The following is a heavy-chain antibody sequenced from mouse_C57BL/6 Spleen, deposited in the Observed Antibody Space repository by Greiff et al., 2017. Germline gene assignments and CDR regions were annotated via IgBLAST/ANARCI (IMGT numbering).Heavy chain of an antibody. CDR3: TTSYYGSAWFAY. J-gene: IGHJ3*01. Sequence: EVKLQESGAELVRPGASVKLSCTASGFNIKDYYMHWVKQRPEQGLEWIGRIDPEDGDTEYAPKFQGKATMTADTSSNTAYLQLSSLTSEDTAVYYCTTSYYGSAWFAYWGQGTLVTVSA. V-gene: IGHV14-1*01. D-gene: IGHD1-1*01. CDR2: IDPEDGDT. CDR1: GFNIKDYY.